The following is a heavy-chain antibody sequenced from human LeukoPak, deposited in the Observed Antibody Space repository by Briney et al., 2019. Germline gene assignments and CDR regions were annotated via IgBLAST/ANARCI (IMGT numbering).Heavy chain of an antibody. Sequence: GASVKVSCKASGYTFTSYYMHWVRQAPGQGLEWMGIINPSGGSTSYAQKFQGRVTMTRDMSTSTVYMELSSLRSEDTAVYYCAKVAPRIAVASMPYYFDYWGQGTLVTVSS. CDR3: AKVAPRIAVASMPYYFDY. V-gene: IGHV1-46*01. J-gene: IGHJ4*02. CDR1: GYTFTSYY. D-gene: IGHD6-19*01. CDR2: INPSGGST.